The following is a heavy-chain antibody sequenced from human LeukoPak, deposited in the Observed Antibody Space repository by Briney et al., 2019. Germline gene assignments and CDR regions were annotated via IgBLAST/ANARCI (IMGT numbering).Heavy chain of an antibody. CDR1: GFTFSSYW. CDR3: AGSTSWHYFDY. CDR2: IKEDGSGK. Sequence: PGGSLRLSCAASGFTFSSYWMNWVRQAPGKGLEWVANIKEDGSGKYFVDSVKGRFTVSRDNAKNSLYLQMNSLRAGDTAVYYCAGSTSWHYFDYWGQGTLVTVSS. V-gene: IGHV3-7*03. D-gene: IGHD2-2*01. J-gene: IGHJ4*02.